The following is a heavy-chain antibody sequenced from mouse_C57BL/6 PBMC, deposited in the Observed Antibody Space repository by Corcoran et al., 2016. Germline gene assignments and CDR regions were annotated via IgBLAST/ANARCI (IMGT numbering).Heavy chain of an antibody. J-gene: IGHJ1*03. Sequence: QVQLQQSGAELARPGASVKLSCKASGYTFTSYGISWVKQRTGQGLEWIGEIYPRSGNTYYNEKFKGKATLTADKSSSTAYMELRSLTSEDSAVYFCARGRITTVVEVDFDVWGTGTTVTVSS. D-gene: IGHD1-1*01. V-gene: IGHV1-81*01. CDR2: IYPRSGNT. CDR3: ARGRITTVVEVDFDV. CDR1: GYTFTSYG.